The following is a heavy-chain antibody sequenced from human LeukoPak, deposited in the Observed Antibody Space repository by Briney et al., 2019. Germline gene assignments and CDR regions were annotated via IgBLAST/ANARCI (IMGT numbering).Heavy chain of an antibody. D-gene: IGHD2-21*02. CDR3: AGDRAYCGGDCYPDYYFDY. CDR1: GYTFTSYY. CDR2: INPSGGST. J-gene: IGHJ4*02. Sequence: ASVKVSCKASGYTFTSYYMHWVRQAPGQGLEWMGIINPSGGSTSYAQKFQGRVTMTRDTSTSTVYMELSSLRSEDTAVYYCAGDRAYCGGDCYPDYYFDYWGQGTLVTVSS. V-gene: IGHV1-46*01.